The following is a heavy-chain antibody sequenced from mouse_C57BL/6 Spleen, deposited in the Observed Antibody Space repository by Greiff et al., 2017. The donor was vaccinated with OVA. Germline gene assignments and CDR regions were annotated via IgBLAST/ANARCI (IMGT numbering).Heavy chain of an antibody. CDR1: GYTFTSYW. CDR2: IDPSDSYT. CDR3: ARRVDKDYFDY. J-gene: IGHJ2*01. Sequence: VQLQQPGAELVMPGASVKLSCKASGYTFTSYWMHWVKQRPGQGLEWIGEIDPSDSYTNYNQKFKGKSTLTVDKSSSTAYMQLSSLTSEDSAVYYCARRVDKDYFDYWGQGTTLTVSS. V-gene: IGHV1-69*01.